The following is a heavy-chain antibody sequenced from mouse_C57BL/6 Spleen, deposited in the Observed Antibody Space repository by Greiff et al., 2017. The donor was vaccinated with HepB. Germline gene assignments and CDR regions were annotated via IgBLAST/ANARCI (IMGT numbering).Heavy chain of an antibody. CDR2: IYPGSGST. D-gene: IGHD2-4*01. J-gene: IGHJ3*01. V-gene: IGHV1-55*01. CDR1: GYTFTSYW. Sequence: QVQLQQPGAELVKPGASVKMSCKASGYTFTSYWITWVKQRPGQGLEWIGDIYPGSGSTNYNEKFKSKATLTVDTSSSTAYMQLSSLTSEDSAVYYCARNCYDCDAVFAYWGQGTLVTVSA. CDR3: ARNCYDCDAVFAY.